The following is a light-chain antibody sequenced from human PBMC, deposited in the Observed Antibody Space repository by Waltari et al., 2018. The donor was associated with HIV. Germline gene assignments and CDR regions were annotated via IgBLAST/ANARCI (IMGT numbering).Light chain of an antibody. CDR1: QFISTS. Sequence: DIQITQSPSSLYAPVGDEVTITCRATQFISTSLAWYQQRPNRAPQLLIFDASRLQSGAPSRFSGRGSGTQFTLTINSLQPEDVATYYCQQANSFPHTFGQGT. CDR3: QQANSFPHT. CDR2: DAS. V-gene: IGKV1-12*01. J-gene: IGKJ2*01.